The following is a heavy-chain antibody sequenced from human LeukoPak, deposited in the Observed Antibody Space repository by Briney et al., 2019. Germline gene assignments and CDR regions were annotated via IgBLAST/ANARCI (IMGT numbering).Heavy chain of an antibody. V-gene: IGHV4-59*01. Sequence: PSETLSLTCTVSGGSIRSYYWSWIRQPPGKGLEWIGYIYYSGSTNYNPSLKSRVTISVDTSKNQFSLKVSSVTAADTAVYYCARQRGGAAAGAWAPFDYWGQGTLVTVSS. CDR2: IYYSGST. D-gene: IGHD6-13*01. CDR1: GGSIRSYY. CDR3: ARQRGGAAAGAWAPFDY. J-gene: IGHJ4*02.